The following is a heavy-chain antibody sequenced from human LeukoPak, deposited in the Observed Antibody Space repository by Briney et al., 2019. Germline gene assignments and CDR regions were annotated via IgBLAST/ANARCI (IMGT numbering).Heavy chain of an antibody. CDR1: GFTLGDYA. J-gene: IGHJ4*02. CDR2: IRSKAYGGTT. V-gene: IGHV3-49*04. Sequence: PGRSLRLSCTASGFTLGDYAMSWVRQAPGKGLEWVGFIRSKAYGGTTEYAASVKGRFTISRDDSKSIAYLQMNSLKTEDTAVYYCTRVALRELPLDYFDYWGQGTLVTVSS. D-gene: IGHD1-26*01. CDR3: TRVALRELPLDYFDY.